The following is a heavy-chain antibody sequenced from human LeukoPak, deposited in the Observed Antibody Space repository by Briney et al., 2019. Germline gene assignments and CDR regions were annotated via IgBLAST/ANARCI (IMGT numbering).Heavy chain of an antibody. CDR3: ARDAQQLGYFDG. Sequence: GGSLRLSCAASGFTFSSYAMHWVRQAPGKGLEWLAVISYDGSNKYYAASVKGRFTISRDNSKNTLYLQMNSLRAEDTAVYYCARDAQQLGYFDGWGQGALVTVSS. CDR1: GFTFSSYA. J-gene: IGHJ4*02. CDR2: ISYDGSNK. V-gene: IGHV3-30-3*01. D-gene: IGHD6-13*01.